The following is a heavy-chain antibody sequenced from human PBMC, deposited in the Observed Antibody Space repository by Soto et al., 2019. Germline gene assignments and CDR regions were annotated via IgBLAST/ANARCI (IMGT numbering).Heavy chain of an antibody. CDR3: ARVSIMGYCSGGSCPIDY. J-gene: IGHJ4*02. D-gene: IGHD2-15*01. V-gene: IGHV3-74*01. CDR1: GFTFSSYW. CDR2: INSDGSST. Sequence: EVQLVESGGGLVQPGGSLRLSCAASGFTFSSYWMHWVRQAPGKGLVWVSRINSDGSSTSYADSVKGRFTISRDNAKNTLYLQMNSLRAEDTAVYYCARVSIMGYCSGGSCPIDYWGQGTLVTVSS.